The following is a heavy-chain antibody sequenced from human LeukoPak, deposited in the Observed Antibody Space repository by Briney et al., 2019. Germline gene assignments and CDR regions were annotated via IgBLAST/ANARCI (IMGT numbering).Heavy chain of an antibody. CDR1: GFTFSSYA. CDR3: AKVPLGVTMVRGVIPDY. CDR2: ISGSGGST. V-gene: IGHV3-23*01. D-gene: IGHD3-10*01. J-gene: IGHJ4*02. Sequence: PGGSLRLSCAASGFTFSSYAMSWVRQAPGKGLEWVSAISGSGGSTYYADPVKGRFTISRDNSKNTLYLQMNSLRAEDTAVYYCAKVPLGVTMVRGVIPDYWGQGTLVTVSS.